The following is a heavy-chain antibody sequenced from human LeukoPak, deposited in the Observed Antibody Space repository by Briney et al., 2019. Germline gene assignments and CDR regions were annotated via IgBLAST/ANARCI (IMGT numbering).Heavy chain of an antibody. CDR1: GVTFDDYG. CDR3: AKTRIVGATIDY. J-gene: IGHJ4*02. D-gene: IGHD1-26*01. V-gene: IGHV3-9*01. Sequence: PGGSLRLSCEASGVTFDDYGMHWVRQAPGKGLEWVSGISWNSGSIGYADSVKGRFTISRDNAKNSLYLQMNSLRAEDTAVYYCAKTRIVGATIDYWGQGTLVTVSS. CDR2: ISWNSGSI.